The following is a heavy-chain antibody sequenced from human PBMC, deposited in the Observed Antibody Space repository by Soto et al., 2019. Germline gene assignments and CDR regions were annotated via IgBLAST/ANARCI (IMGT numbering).Heavy chain of an antibody. V-gene: IGHV1-69*13. CDR1: GGTFSSYA. CDR3: ARGESRSGWVTMSFDY. Sequence: SVKVSCKASGGTFSSYAISWVRQAPGQGLEWMGGIIPIFGTANYAQKFQGRVTITADESTSTAYMELSSLRSEDTAVYYCARGESRSGWVTMSFDYWGQGTLVTVPS. J-gene: IGHJ4*02. CDR2: IIPIFGTA. D-gene: IGHD6-19*01.